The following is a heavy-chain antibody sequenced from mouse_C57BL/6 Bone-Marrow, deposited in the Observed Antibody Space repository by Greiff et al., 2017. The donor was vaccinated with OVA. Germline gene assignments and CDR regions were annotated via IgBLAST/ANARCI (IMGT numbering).Heavy chain of an antibody. Sequence: VKLMESGAELVRPGASVTLSCKASGYTFTDYEMHWVKQTPVHGLEWIGAIDPETGGTAYNQKFKGKAILTADKSSSTAYMELRSLTSEDSAVYYCLSTMVTTYYFDYWGQGTTLTVSS. J-gene: IGHJ2*01. CDR1: GYTFTDYE. V-gene: IGHV1-15*01. CDR3: LSTMVTTYYFDY. D-gene: IGHD2-1*01. CDR2: IDPETGGT.